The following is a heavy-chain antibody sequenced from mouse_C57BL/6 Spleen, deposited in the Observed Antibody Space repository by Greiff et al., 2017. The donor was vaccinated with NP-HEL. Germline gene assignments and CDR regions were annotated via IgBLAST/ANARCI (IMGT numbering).Heavy chain of an antibody. CDR1: GYTFTSYW. CDR2: IDPSDSYT. Sequence: QVQLQPGAELVMPGASVKLSCKASGYTFTSYWMHWVKQRPGQGLEWIGEIDPSDSYTNYNQKFKGKSTLTVDKSSSTAYMQLSSLTSEDSAVYYCARDYGRGGAMDYWGQGTSVTVSS. CDR3: ARDYGRGGAMDY. D-gene: IGHD1-1*01. J-gene: IGHJ4*01. V-gene: IGHV1-69*01.